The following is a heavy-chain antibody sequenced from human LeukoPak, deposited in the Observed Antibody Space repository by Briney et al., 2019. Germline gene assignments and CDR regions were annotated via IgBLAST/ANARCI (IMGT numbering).Heavy chain of an antibody. CDR3: ARDPMVEPFDY. J-gene: IGHJ4*02. Sequence: GGSLRLSCAASGFTFSSYSMNWVRHAPGKGLVWVSRINSDGSSTSYADSVKGRFTISRDNAKNTLYLQMNSLRAEDTAVYYCARDPMVEPFDYWGQGTLVTVSS. CDR2: INSDGSST. CDR1: GFTFSSYS. V-gene: IGHV3-74*01. D-gene: IGHD1-1*01.